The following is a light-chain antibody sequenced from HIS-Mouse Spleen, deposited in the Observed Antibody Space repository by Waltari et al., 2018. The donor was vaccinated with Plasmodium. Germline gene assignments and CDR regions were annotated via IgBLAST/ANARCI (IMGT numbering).Light chain of an antibody. Sequence: EIVMTQSPATLSVSPGERATLSCRASQSVSSNLAVYQQKPGQAPRLLIYGASTRATGIPARFSGSGSGTEFTLTISSMQSEDFAVYYCQQYNNWPPYTFGQGTKLEIK. CDR3: QQYNNWPPYT. J-gene: IGKJ2*01. CDR1: QSVSSN. CDR2: GAS. V-gene: IGKV3-15*01.